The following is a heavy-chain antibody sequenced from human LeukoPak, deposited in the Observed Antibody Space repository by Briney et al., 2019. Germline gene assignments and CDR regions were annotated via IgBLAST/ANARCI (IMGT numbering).Heavy chain of an antibody. V-gene: IGHV1-2*02. J-gene: IGHJ6*03. CDR2: INPNSGGT. D-gene: IGHD3-22*01. Sequence: ASVKVSCKASGYTFTGYYMHWVRQAPGQGLEWMGWINPNSGGTNYAQKFQGRVTMTRDTSISTAYMELSRLRSDDTAVYYCASDATVDSSGYEYYYYYMDVWGKGTTVTISS. CDR1: GYTFTGYY. CDR3: ASDATVDSSGYEYYYYYMDV.